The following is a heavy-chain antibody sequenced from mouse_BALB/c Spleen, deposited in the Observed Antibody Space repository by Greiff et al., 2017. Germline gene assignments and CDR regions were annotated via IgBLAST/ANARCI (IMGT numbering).Heavy chain of an antibody. J-gene: IGHJ4*01. V-gene: IGHV1-67*01. CDR3: ARSGNYGAMDY. D-gene: IGHD1-1*01. Sequence: QVQLQQSGPELVRPGVSVKISCKGSGYTFTDYAMHWVKQSHAKSLEWIGVISTYYGNTNYNQKFKGKATMTVDKSSSTAYMELARLTSEDSAIYYCARSGNYGAMDYWGQGTSVTVSS. CDR2: ISTYYGNT. CDR1: GYTFTDYA.